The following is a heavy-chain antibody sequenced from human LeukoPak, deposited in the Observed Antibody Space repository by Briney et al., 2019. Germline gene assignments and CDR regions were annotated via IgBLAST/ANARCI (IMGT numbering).Heavy chain of an antibody. CDR1: GGSISSYY. Sequence: SETLSLTCTVSGGSISSYYWSWIRQPPGKGLEWIGYIYYSGSTYFNPSLKSRVTISVDTSKNQFSRKLSSVTAADTAVYYCAILPSSWGQGTLVTVSS. CDR2: IYYSGST. J-gene: IGHJ5*02. V-gene: IGHV4-59*04. CDR3: AILPSS.